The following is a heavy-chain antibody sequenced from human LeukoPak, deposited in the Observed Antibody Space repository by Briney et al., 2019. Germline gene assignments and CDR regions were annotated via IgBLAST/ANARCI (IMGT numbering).Heavy chain of an antibody. D-gene: IGHD4-11*01. CDR3: ARHYKSTRTTVFDY. CDR2: VHYSGST. J-gene: IGHJ4*02. Sequence: SGTLSLTCTVSGXSISPXYXXWXRLPPGXGLEWIGYVHYSGSTKYNPSLKSRVTISLDTSKSQFSLRLSSVSAADTAVYYCARHYKSTRTTVFDYWGQGTLVTVSS. V-gene: IGHV4-59*08. CDR1: GXSISPXY.